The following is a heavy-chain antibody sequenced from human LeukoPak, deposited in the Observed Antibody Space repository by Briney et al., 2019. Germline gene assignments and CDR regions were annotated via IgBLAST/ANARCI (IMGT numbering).Heavy chain of an antibody. D-gene: IGHD2-2*01. Sequence: GGSLRLSCAASGFTFSSYWMSWVRQAPGKGLEWVANIKQDGSEKYYVDSVKGRFTISRDNAKDSLYLQMNSLRAEDTAVYYCARNQRYCSSSSCPWEPFDYWGQGTLVTVSS. CDR2: IKQDGSEK. J-gene: IGHJ4*02. CDR3: ARNQRYCSSSSCPWEPFDY. V-gene: IGHV3-7*05. CDR1: GFTFSSYW.